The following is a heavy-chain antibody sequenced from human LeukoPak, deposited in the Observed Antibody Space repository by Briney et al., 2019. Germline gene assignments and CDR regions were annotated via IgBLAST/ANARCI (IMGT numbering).Heavy chain of an antibody. V-gene: IGHV1-8*01. Sequence: GASVKVSCKASGYTFTSYDINWVRQATGQGLEWMGWMNPNSGNTGYAQKFQGRVTMTRNTSISTAYMELSSLRSEDTAVYYCARGVRRPYCSGGSCSTYYYYYMDVWGKGTTVTVSS. CDR1: GYTFTSYD. D-gene: IGHD2-15*01. J-gene: IGHJ6*03. CDR3: ARGVRRPYCSGGSCSTYYYYYMDV. CDR2: MNPNSGNT.